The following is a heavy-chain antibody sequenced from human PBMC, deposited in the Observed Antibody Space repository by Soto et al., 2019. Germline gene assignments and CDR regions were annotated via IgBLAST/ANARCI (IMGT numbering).Heavy chain of an antibody. V-gene: IGHV4-4*07. CDR1: GGSISSYY. Sequence: SETLSLTCTVSGGSISSYYWSWIRQPAGKGLEWIGRIYTSGSTNYNPSLKSRVTISVDTSKNQFSLKLSSVTAADTAVYYCARGGQGSSWYGRGYGMDVWGQGTTVTVSS. J-gene: IGHJ6*02. CDR3: ARGGQGSSWYGRGYGMDV. CDR2: IYTSGST. D-gene: IGHD6-13*01.